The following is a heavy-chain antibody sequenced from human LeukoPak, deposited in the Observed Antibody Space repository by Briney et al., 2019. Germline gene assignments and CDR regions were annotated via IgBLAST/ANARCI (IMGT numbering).Heavy chain of an antibody. Sequence: SETLSLTCAVSGGSISSYDWSWIRQSPGKGLEWIGYIYSSGSTKYNPSLSGRVTISVDTSKNHFSLRLSSVTAPDTAVYYCARHFRTGGRSTDALDIWGQGTMVTVSS. CDR3: ARHFRTGGRSTDALDI. CDR1: GGSISSYD. J-gene: IGHJ3*02. CDR2: IYSSGST. D-gene: IGHD2-15*01. V-gene: IGHV4-59*08.